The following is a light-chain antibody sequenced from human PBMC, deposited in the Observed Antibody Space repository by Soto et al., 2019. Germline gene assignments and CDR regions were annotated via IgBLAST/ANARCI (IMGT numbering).Light chain of an antibody. Sequence: AVVTQEPSLTVSPGGTVTLTCGSSTGPVTNGHFPYWFQQKPGQAPRPLIYDTDNKHSWTPARFSASLLGDKAALTLSGALPEDEADYYCLLSYTGRLYVFGPGTKVTVL. CDR3: LLSYTGRLYV. J-gene: IGLJ1*01. V-gene: IGLV7-46*01. CDR1: TGPVTNGHF. CDR2: DTD.